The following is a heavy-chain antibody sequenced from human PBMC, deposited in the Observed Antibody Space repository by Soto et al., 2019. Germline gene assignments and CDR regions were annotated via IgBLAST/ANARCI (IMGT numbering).Heavy chain of an antibody. D-gene: IGHD6-6*01. CDR1: GFTFSDYY. Sequence: GGSLRLSCAASGFTFSDYYMSWIRQAPGKGLEWLSYISGSNTYTDYADSVKGRFTISRDNAKNTLYLQMNSLRVDDTAVYYCARVGGISWYWGKEPLVPVSS. CDR3: ARVGGISWY. J-gene: IGHJ4*02. CDR2: ISGSNTYT. V-gene: IGHV3-11*06.